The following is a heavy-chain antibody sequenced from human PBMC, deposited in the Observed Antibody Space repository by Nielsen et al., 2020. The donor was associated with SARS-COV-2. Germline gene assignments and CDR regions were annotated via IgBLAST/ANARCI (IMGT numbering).Heavy chain of an antibody. V-gene: IGHV3-20*01. Sequence: GGSLRLSCAASGFTFSSYWMSWVRQAPGKGLEWVSGINWNGGSTGYADSVKGRFTISRDNAKNSLYLQMNSLRAEDTALYHCARDKSPYDFWSGYLGFDPWGQGTLVTVSS. CDR1: GFTFSSYW. CDR3: ARDKSPYDFWSGYLGFDP. J-gene: IGHJ5*02. CDR2: INWNGGST. D-gene: IGHD3-3*01.